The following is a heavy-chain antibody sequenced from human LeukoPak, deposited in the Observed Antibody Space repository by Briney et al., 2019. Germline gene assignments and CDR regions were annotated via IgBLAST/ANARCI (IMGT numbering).Heavy chain of an antibody. CDR3: ARAFSIYDFWSGHRSRYYMDV. CDR2: INPNSGGT. V-gene: IGHV1-2*02. CDR1: GYTFTGYY. D-gene: IGHD3-3*01. J-gene: IGHJ6*03. Sequence: ASVKVSCKASGYTFTGYYMHWVRQAPGQGLEWMGWINPNSGGTNYAQKFQGRVTITRNTSISTAYMELSSLRSEDTAVYYCARAFSIYDFWSGHRSRYYMDVWGKGTTVTVSS.